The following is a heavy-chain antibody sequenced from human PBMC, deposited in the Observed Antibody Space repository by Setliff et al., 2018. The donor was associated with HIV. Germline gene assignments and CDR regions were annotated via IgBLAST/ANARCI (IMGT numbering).Heavy chain of an antibody. V-gene: IGHV1-69*13. Sequence: SVKVSCKASGGNFDTFGFGWVRQAPGQGLEWMGGIIPLLNTSTYIQKFRGRVTITADESTATTYLEINNLTSNDSAIYYCARDRFCGRGGCYEPNWFDPWGQGTLVTVSS. D-gene: IGHD2-15*01. CDR3: ARDRFCGRGGCYEPNWFDP. CDR1: GGNFDTFG. J-gene: IGHJ5*02. CDR2: IIPLLNTS.